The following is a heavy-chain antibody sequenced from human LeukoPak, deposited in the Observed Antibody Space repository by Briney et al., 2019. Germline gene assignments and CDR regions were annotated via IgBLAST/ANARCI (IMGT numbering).Heavy chain of an antibody. CDR1: GFTFGNYW. CDR3: VTEAFDF. V-gene: IGHV3-74*01. D-gene: IGHD2-21*02. J-gene: IGHJ4*02. Sequence: GGSLRLSCAASGFTFGNYWMHWVRQVPGKGLVWVSRINSGGNSTSYADSVKGRFIISRDNTRNTMSLQMNGLRVEDTAVYFCVTEAFDFWGPGTLVTISS. CDR2: INSGGNST.